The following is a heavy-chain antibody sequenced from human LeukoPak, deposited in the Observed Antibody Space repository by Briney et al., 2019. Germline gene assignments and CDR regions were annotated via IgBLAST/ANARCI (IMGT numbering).Heavy chain of an antibody. CDR2: IIPIFGTA. Sequence: ASVTVSFTASGGTFTSYAISWVRQAPGQGLEWMGVIIPIFGTANYAQKFQGRVTITADKSTSTAYMELSSLRSEDTAVYYCARGPEGYYYYYYMDVWGKGTTLTVSS. CDR1: GGTFTSYA. V-gene: IGHV1-69*06. CDR3: ARGPEGYYYYYYMDV. J-gene: IGHJ6*03.